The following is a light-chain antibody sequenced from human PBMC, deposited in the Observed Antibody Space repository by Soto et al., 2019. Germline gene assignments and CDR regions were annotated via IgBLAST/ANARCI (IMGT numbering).Light chain of an antibody. CDR3: QQFSSYPLT. V-gene: IGKV3-20*01. CDR1: QSVINNY. J-gene: IGKJ4*01. Sequence: EIVLTQYTGTLSLSPGERATLPCRSSQSVINNYLAWYQQKPGQAPRLLIYDASSRATGIPDRFSGGGSGTDFTLTISRLEPEDFAVYYCQQFSSYPLTFGGGTKVDIK. CDR2: DAS.